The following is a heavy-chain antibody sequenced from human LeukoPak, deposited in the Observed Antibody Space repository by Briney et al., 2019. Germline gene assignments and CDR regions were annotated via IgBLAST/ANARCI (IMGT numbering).Heavy chain of an antibody. CDR1: RFSFTNYA. Sequence: GGSLRLSCAASRFSFTNYAMAWVRQAPGKGLEWVSGISGSGTSTYYIDSVKGRFTVSRDNSKNTLYLQMNSLRAEDTAVYCCAKAPIPVGSTLYFDYWGQGTLVTVSS. J-gene: IGHJ4*02. V-gene: IGHV3-23*01. CDR2: ISGSGTST. CDR3: AKAPIPVGSTLYFDY. D-gene: IGHD2-8*02.